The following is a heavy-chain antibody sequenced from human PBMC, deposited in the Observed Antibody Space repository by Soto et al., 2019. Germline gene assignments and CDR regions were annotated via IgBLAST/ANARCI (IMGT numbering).Heavy chain of an antibody. Sequence: GASVKVSCKASGYTFTSYGISWVRQAPGQGLEWMGWISAYNGNTNYAQKLQGRVTMTTDTSTSTAYMELRSLRSDDTAVYYCARELRFLESYLYYYYGMDVWGQGTTVTVSS. CDR1: GYTFTSYG. V-gene: IGHV1-18*01. J-gene: IGHJ6*02. D-gene: IGHD3-3*01. CDR3: ARELRFLESYLYYYYGMDV. CDR2: ISAYNGNT.